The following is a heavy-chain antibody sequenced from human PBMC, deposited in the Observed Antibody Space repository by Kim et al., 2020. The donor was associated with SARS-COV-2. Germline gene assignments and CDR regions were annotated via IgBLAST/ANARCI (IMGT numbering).Heavy chain of an antibody. CDR1: GGSISSSNW. J-gene: IGHJ2*01. V-gene: IGHV4-4*02. D-gene: IGHD6-19*01. Sequence: SETLSLTCAVSGGSISSSNWWSWVRQPPGKGLEWIGEIYHSGSTNYNPSLKSRVTISVDKSKNQFSLKLSSVTAADTAVYYCAQSSGWTNWYFDLWGRGTLVTVSS. CDR3: AQSSGWTNWYFDL. CDR2: IYHSGST.